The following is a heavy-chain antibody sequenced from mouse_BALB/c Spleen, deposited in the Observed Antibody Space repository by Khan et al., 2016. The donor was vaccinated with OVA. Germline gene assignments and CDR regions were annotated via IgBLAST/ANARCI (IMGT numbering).Heavy chain of an antibody. V-gene: IGHV5-4*02. CDR2: ISDGVSYI. D-gene: IGHD2-13*01. CDR1: GFTFSDYY. CDR3: IGDYYGDPFAY. J-gene: IGHJ3*01. Sequence: EVELVESGGGLVKPGGSLKLSCVASGFTFSDYYMYWVRQTPDERLEWVATISDGVSYIYFLDNVKGRFTFSRDNAKNNLYLQMSSLRSEDSAMYYCIGDYYGDPFAYWGHGTLVTVSA.